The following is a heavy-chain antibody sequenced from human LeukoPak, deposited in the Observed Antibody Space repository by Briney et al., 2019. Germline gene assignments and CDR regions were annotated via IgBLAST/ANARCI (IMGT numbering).Heavy chain of an antibody. CDR2: ISDDGKKA. Sequence: GGSLRLSCAESGFTFTSHWMHWVRHAPGKGLVWVSHISDDGKKANYADSVKGRFTISRDAAKNTLHLQMDSLRVEDTAVYYCAASFRVTGTTYYYWGQGTMVTVSS. CDR1: GFTFTSHW. J-gene: IGHJ4*02. D-gene: IGHD1-20*01. CDR3: AASFRVTGTTYYY. V-gene: IGHV3-74*01.